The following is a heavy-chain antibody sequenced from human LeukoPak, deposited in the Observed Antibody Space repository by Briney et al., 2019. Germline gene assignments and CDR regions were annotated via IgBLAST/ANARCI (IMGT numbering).Heavy chain of an antibody. V-gene: IGHV1-24*01. CDR3: ATEWPRATGTTYAFDI. J-gene: IGHJ3*02. CDR1: GYTLTELS. D-gene: IGHD1-1*01. CDR2: FDPEDGET. Sequence: WASAKVSCKVSGYTLTELSMHWVRQAPGKGLEWMGGFDPEDGETIYAQKFQGRVTMTEDTSTDTAYMELSSLRSEDTAVYYCATEWPRATGTTYAFDIWGQGTMVTVSS.